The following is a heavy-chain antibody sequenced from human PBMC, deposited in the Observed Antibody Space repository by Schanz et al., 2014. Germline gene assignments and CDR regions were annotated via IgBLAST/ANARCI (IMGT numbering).Heavy chain of an antibody. V-gene: IGHV3-11*06. D-gene: IGHD2-15*01. CDR3: ARVELSVYYYAMDV. Sequence: QVQLVESGGGFVKPGGSLRLSCVASGFTFRDYYMSWIRQAPGQGLEWISSMYINSGSTQYADSVKGRFIISRDSSKNTLFLQMNSLRAEDTAVYYCARVELSVYYYAMDVWGQGTTVTVSS. J-gene: IGHJ6*02. CDR1: GFTFRDYY. CDR2: MYINSGST.